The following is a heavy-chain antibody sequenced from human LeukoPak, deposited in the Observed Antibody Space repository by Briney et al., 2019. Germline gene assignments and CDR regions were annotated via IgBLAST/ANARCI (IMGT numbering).Heavy chain of an antibody. CDR1: GESLSGYY. Sequence: SEALSLTCAVYGESLSGYYWSWIRQPPGKGLEWIGEIYHSGSTNYKPSLKSRVTISVDTSKNQISLKLSSVTAADTAVYYCARRSYQLLYGYYYYYMDVWGKGTTVTVSS. J-gene: IGHJ6*03. CDR3: ARRSYQLLYGYYYYYMDV. CDR2: IYHSGST. V-gene: IGHV4-34*01. D-gene: IGHD2-2*02.